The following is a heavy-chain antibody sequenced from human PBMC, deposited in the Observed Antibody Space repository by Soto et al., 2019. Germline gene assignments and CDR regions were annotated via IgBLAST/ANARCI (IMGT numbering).Heavy chain of an antibody. D-gene: IGHD3-10*01. Sequence: PGGSLRLSCAASGFTFSSYSMNWVRQAPGKGLEWVSYISSSSSTIYYADSVKGRFTISRDNYKNMLYLQMNSLRAEDTAVYYCAKDRRITMVRGVLRAFDSWGQGNLVTVSS. CDR3: AKDRRITMVRGVLRAFDS. V-gene: IGHV3-48*01. CDR1: GFTFSSYS. CDR2: ISSSSSTI. J-gene: IGHJ4*01.